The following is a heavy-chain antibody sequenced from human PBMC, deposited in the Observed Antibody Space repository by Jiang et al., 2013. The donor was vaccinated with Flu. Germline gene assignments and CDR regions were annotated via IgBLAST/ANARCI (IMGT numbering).Heavy chain of an antibody. CDR3: ATLYSSYWYVDK. Sequence: PGLVKPSETLSLTCTVSGGSISRSSDYWGWIRQPPGKGPEWIGSIFYSGSTYYNPSLKSRITLSVDTSKNQFSLTLSSVTAADTAVYYCATLYSSYWYVDKWGQGTLVTVSS. V-gene: IGHV4-39*01. CDR2: IFYSGST. J-gene: IGHJ4*02. CDR1: GGSISRSSDY. D-gene: IGHD6-13*01.